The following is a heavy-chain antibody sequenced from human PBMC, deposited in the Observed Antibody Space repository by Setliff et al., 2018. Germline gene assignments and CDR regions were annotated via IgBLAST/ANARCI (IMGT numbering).Heavy chain of an antibody. CDR3: ARGGMAAAGRKGVFEY. CDR2: ISAYTGNT. Sequence: ASVKVSCKAPGYTFTNYGINWVRQAPGQGLEWMGWISAYTGNTYSAQRFQGRVTLTTDTSTSTAYMDVRSLTSDDTAMYYCARGGMAAAGRKGVFEYWGQGTQVTVSS. V-gene: IGHV1-18*01. J-gene: IGHJ4*02. CDR1: GYTFTNYG. D-gene: IGHD6-13*01.